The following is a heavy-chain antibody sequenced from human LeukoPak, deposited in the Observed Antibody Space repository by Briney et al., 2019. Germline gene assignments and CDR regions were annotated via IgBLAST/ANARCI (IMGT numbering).Heavy chain of an antibody. CDR1: GGSISSYY. CDR3: ARDGSGTRNWFDP. V-gene: IGHV4-59*06. Sequence: SETLSLTCTVSGGSISSYYWSWIRQPPGKGLEWIGYIYYSGSTYYNPSLKSRVTISVDTSKNQFSLKLSSVTAADTAVYYCARDGSGTRNWFDPWGQGTLVTVSS. D-gene: IGHD3-10*01. CDR2: IYYSGST. J-gene: IGHJ5*02.